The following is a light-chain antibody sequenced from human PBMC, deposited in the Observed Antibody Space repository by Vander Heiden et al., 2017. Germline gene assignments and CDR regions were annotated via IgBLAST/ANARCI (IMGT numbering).Light chain of an antibody. J-gene: IGKJ1*01. V-gene: IGKV1-39*01. CDR1: QSISSY. Sequence: DIQMTPSPSSLSASVGDRVTITCRASQSISSYLNWYQQKPGKAPKLLIYAASSLQSGVPSRFSGSGSGTDFTLTISSLQPEDVATYYCQQSYSTPRTFGQGTKVEIK. CDR3: QQSYSTPRT. CDR2: AAS.